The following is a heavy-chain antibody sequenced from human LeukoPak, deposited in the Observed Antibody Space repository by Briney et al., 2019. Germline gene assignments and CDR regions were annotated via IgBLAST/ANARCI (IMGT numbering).Heavy chain of an antibody. D-gene: IGHD6-13*01. CDR3: AREGGPPAAGTVGNWFDP. CDR1: GYTFTSYY. J-gene: IGHJ5*02. Sequence: GASVKVSCKASGYTFTSYYMHWVRQAPGQGLEWMGWMNPKSGGTKYAQKFQGRVTMTRDTSITTAYMDLSRLTSDDTAVYYCAREGGPPAAGTVGNWFDPWGQGTLVTVSS. V-gene: IGHV1-2*02. CDR2: MNPKSGGT.